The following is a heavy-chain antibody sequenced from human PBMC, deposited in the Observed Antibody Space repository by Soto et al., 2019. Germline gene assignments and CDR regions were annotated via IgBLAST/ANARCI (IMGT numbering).Heavy chain of an antibody. CDR3: ARGSSSSWYYFDY. Sequence: GGSLRLSCAASGFTFSSYWMSWVRQAPGKGLEWVANIKQDGSEKYYVDSVEGRFTISRDNAKNSLYLQMNSLRAEDTAVYYCARGSSSSWYYFDYWGQGTLVTVSS. CDR2: IKQDGSEK. J-gene: IGHJ4*02. D-gene: IGHD6-13*01. CDR1: GFTFSSYW. V-gene: IGHV3-7*01.